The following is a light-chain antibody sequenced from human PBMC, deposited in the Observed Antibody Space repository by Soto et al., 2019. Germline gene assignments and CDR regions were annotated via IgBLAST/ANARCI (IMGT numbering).Light chain of an antibody. V-gene: IGKV1-5*01. CDR2: GAS. CDR3: QQYNRNTWS. J-gene: IGKJ1*01. CDR1: QSVRTW. Sequence: LQTTPPSSTPSPPLGVRAPPPFRASQSVRTWVAWYQQKPGKAPKLLIYGASNLESGVPSRFSGSGSGTEFTLTITTLQPDDFATYFCQQYNRNTWSFGPGTKVDI.